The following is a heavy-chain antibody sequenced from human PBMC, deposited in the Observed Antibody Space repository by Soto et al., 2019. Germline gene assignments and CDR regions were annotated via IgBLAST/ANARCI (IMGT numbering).Heavy chain of an antibody. CDR2: IYYSGST. CDR1: GGSISSYY. D-gene: IGHD4-17*01. Sequence: QVQLQESGPGLVKPSETLSLTCTVSGGSISSYYWSWIRQPPGKGLEWIGYIYYSGSTNYNPSLKSRVTISVDTSKNQFSLKLSSVTAADTAVYYCAPHDYGDPTSFDYWGQGTLVTVSS. CDR3: APHDYGDPTSFDY. V-gene: IGHV4-59*01. J-gene: IGHJ4*02.